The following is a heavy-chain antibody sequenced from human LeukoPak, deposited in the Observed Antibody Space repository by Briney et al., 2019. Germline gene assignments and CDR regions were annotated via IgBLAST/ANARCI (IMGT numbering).Heavy chain of an antibody. CDR3: ARALVDY. CDR1: VYTSTDDY. V-gene: IGHV3-11*01. D-gene: IGHD2-21*01. CDR2: ISSSGSTI. Sequence: RGSLRLSCAASVYTSTDDYTSWVGQAPGKGLEWVSYISSSGSTIYYADSVKGRFTISRDNAKNSLYLQMNSLRGEDTAVYYCARALVDYWGQGTLVTVSS. J-gene: IGHJ4*02.